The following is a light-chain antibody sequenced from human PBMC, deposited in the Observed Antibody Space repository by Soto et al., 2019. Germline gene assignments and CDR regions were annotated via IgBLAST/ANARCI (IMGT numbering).Light chain of an antibody. V-gene: IGKV3-20*01. CDR3: QHFGSASYT. J-gene: IGKJ2*01. CDR1: QTVSRNF. CDR2: GAS. Sequence: EIVLTQSPGTLSLSPGERATLSCGASQTVSRNFLAWYQQKPGQAPRLLIYGASNRPTGIPDRFSGSGSGTGFTLTISRLEPEDFAVYYCQHFGSASYTFGQGTKLDIK.